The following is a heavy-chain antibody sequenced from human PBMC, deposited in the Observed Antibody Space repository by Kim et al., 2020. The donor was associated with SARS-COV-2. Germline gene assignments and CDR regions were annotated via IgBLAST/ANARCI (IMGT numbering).Heavy chain of an antibody. CDR1: GGSISSGGYY. Sequence: SETLSLTCTVSGGSISSGGYYWSWIRQHPGKGLEWIGYIYYSGSTYYNPSLKSRVTISVDTSKNQFSLKLSSVTAADTAVYYCARGGGDDYIWGSYRFSPVAFDIWGQGTMVTVSS. CDR2: IYYSGST. V-gene: IGHV4-31*03. CDR3: ARGGGDDYIWGSYRFSPVAFDI. J-gene: IGHJ3*02. D-gene: IGHD3-16*02.